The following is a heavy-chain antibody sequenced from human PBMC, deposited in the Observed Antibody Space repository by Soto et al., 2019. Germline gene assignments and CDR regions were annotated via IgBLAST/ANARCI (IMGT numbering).Heavy chain of an antibody. CDR2: IIPILGIA. V-gene: IGHV1-69*04. Sequence: SVKVSCTASGGTFSSYTISWVRQAPGQGLEWMGRIIPILGIANYAQKFQGRVTITADKSTSTAYMELSSLRSEDTAVYYCAREAPLVPAAMLGIIDYWGQGTLVTVSS. CDR1: GGTFSSYT. CDR3: AREAPLVPAAMLGIIDY. D-gene: IGHD2-2*01. J-gene: IGHJ4*02.